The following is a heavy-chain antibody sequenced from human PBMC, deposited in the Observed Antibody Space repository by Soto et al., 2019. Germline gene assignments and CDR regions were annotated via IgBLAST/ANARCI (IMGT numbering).Heavy chain of an antibody. J-gene: IGHJ5*02. CDR1: GGSFTSSNS. Sequence: SETLSPTCAVSGGSFTSSNSWGWVRQPPGKGLGWIGAIYHSGSTHYNPSLKSRVTISVDKSKNQFSLKLSSVAAADTAVYYCASRPLRWNWFDPWGQGTLVTVSS. D-gene: IGHD4-17*01. CDR3: ASRPLRWNWFDP. CDR2: IYHSGST. V-gene: IGHV4-4*02.